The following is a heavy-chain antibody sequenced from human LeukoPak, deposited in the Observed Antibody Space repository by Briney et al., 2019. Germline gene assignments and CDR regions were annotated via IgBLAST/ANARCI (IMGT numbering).Heavy chain of an antibody. CDR3: ARGNAGSSRYPLDY. J-gene: IGHJ4*02. CDR2: IYYSGST. Sequence: PSETLSLTCTVSGGSISSSSYYWGWIRQPPGKGLEWIGSIYYSGSTYYNPSLKSRVTISVDTSKNQFSLKLSSVTAADTAVYYCARGNAGSSRYPLDYWGQGTLVTVSS. V-gene: IGHV4-39*07. D-gene: IGHD6-13*01. CDR1: GGSISSSSYY.